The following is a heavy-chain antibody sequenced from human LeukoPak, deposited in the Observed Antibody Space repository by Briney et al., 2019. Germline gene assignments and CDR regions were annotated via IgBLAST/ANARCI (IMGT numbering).Heavy chain of an antibody. CDR2: IIPIVGIT. V-gene: IGHV1-69*04. Sequence: SVKVSCKASGGTFNSFGINWVRQAPGQGLEWLGRIIPIVGITNYAQKFQGRVTIIADNSTRTAYMELSSLTSEDTAVYYCARDRPGSCSGGSCYSSYYYGMDVWGQGTTVTVSS. CDR3: ARDRPGSCSGGSCYSSYYYGMDV. D-gene: IGHD2-15*01. CDR1: GGTFNSFG. J-gene: IGHJ6*02.